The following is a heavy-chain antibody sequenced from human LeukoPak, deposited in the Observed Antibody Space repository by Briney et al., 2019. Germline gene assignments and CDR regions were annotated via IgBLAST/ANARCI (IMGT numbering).Heavy chain of an antibody. V-gene: IGHV3-30*04. CDR3: ARLFRVVVPAANTHFDY. CDR2: ISYDGSNK. J-gene: IGHJ4*02. CDR1: GFTFSSYA. Sequence: GGSLRLSCAASGFTFSSYAMHWVRQAAGKGLKWVAVISYDGSNKYYADSVKGRFTISRDNSKNTLYLQMNSLRAEDTAVYYCARLFRVVVPAANTHFDYWGQGTLVTVSS. D-gene: IGHD2-2*01.